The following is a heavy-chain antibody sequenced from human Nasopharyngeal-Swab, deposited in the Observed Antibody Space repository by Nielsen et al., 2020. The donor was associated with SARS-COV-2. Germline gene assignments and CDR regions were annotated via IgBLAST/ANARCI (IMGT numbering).Heavy chain of an antibody. V-gene: IGHV1-3*01. CDR1: GYTFTKYA. CDR3: ARDPQGDDAFDI. CDR2: INAGNGNT. D-gene: IGHD1-26*01. J-gene: IGHJ3*02. Sequence: ASVKVSCKASGYTFTKYAVLWVRQAPGQRLEWMGWINAGNGNTKYSQKFQGRVTITRDTSASTAYMELSSLRSEDTAVYYCARDPQGDDAFDIWGQGTMVTVSS.